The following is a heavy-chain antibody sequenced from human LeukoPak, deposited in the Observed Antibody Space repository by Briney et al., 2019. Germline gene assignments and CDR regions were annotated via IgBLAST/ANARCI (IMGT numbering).Heavy chain of an antibody. Sequence: SETLSLTCTVSGGSTSSSSYYWGWIRQPPGKGLEWIGSIYYSGSTYYNPSLKSRVTISVDTSKNQFSLKLSSVTAADTAVYYCARLGSGSYYGDAFDIWGQGTMVTVSS. V-gene: IGHV4-39*01. CDR2: IYYSGST. CDR3: ARLGSGSYYGDAFDI. CDR1: GGSTSSSSYY. J-gene: IGHJ3*02. D-gene: IGHD1-26*01.